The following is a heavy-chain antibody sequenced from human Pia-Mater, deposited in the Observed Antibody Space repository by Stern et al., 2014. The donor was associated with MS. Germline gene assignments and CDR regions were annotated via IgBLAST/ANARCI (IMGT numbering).Heavy chain of an antibody. CDR3: AKDRLFCSGGGCYAMDV. D-gene: IGHD2-15*01. V-gene: IGHV3-30*18. CDR1: GFTLRSYG. J-gene: IGHJ6*02. Sequence: MQLVESGGGVVQPGRSPRLSCAASGFTLRSYGMPWVRQAPGKGLEWVAVISNDGNEKYYTDSVKGRFTISRDNSKNTLYLQMNSLRTEDTAVYYCAKDRLFCSGGGCYAMDVWGQGTTVTVSS. CDR2: ISNDGNEK.